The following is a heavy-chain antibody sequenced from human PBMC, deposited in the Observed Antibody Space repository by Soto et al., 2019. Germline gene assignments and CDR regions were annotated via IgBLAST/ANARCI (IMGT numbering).Heavy chain of an antibody. Sequence: GESLKISCKGSGYSFTNYWIGWVRQMPGKGLEWMGVIYPGDSHAIYSPSFQGQVTMSADKSISTAYLQWSSLKASDTAMYYCARPYSGGPNDPFDVWGQGTMVTVSS. CDR1: GYSFTNYW. V-gene: IGHV5-51*01. D-gene: IGHD1-26*01. CDR3: ARPYSGGPNDPFDV. CDR2: IYPGDSHA. J-gene: IGHJ3*01.